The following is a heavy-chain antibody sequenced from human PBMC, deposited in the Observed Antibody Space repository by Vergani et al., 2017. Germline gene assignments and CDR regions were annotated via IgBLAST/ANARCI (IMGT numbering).Heavy chain of an antibody. D-gene: IGHD4-17*01. J-gene: IGHJ4*02. V-gene: IGHV3-33*08. CDR1: GGSISSSSYY. CDR3: ARDSVVYGDSFFDY. CDR2: IWYDGSNK. Sequence: QVQLQESGPGLVKPSETLSLTCTVSGGSISSSSYYWGWIRQPPGKGLEWVAVIWYDGSNKYYADSVKGRFTISRDNSKNTLYLQMNSLRAEDTAVYYCARDSVVYGDSFFDYWGQGTLVTVSS.